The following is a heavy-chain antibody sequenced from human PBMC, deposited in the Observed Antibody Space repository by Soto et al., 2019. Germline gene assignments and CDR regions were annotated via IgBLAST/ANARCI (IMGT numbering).Heavy chain of an antibody. D-gene: IGHD6-19*01. CDR2: INPSGGST. CDR3: ARVLVAVADYYYYGMDV. Sequence: ASVKVSCKASGYTFTSYYMHWVRQAPGQGLEWMGIINPSGGSTSYAQKFQGRVTMTRDTSTSTVYMELSSLRSEDTAVYYCARVLVAVADYYYYGMDVWGQGTTVTVSS. CDR1: GYTFTSYY. J-gene: IGHJ6*02. V-gene: IGHV1-46*01.